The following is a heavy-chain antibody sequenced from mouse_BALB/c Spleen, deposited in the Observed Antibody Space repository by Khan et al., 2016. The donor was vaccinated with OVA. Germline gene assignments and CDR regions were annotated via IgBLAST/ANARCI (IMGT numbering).Heavy chain of an antibody. J-gene: IGHJ3*01. CDR2: IYPGTGSI. Sequence: VQLQESGAELVRPGASVKLSCKTSGYIFTSYWIHWVTQRSGQGLEWIARIYPGTGSIYYNEKFKGKATLTAAQSSSTAFMQLSSLQSEDSAVYFCARGGDADVAWFAYWGQGTLVTVSA. V-gene: IGHV1S132*01. CDR1: GYIFTSYW. CDR3: ARGGDADVAWFAY.